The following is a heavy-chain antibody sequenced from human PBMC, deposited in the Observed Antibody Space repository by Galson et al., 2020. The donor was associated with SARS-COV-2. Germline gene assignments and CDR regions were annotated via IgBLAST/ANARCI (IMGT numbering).Heavy chain of an antibody. J-gene: IGHJ5*02. D-gene: IGHD6-13*01. V-gene: IGHV4-34*01. CDR1: GGSFSGYY. CDR2: INHSGST. CDR3: ARGRYSSSWYGPRRWFDP. Sequence: SQTLSLTCAVYGGSFSGYYWSWILQPPGKGLEWIGEINHSGSTNYNPSLKSRVTISVDTSKNQFSLKLSSVTAADTAVYYCARGRYSSSWYGPRRWFDPWGQGTLVTVSS.